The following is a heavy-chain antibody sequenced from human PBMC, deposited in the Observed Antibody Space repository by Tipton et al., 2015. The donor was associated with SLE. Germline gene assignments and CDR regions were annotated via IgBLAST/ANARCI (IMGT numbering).Heavy chain of an antibody. CDR1: GGSISSGSYY. D-gene: IGHD6-13*01. V-gene: IGHV4-61*02. CDR2: IYTSGST. Sequence: TLSLTCTVSGGSISSGSYYWSWIRQPAGKGLEWIGRIYTSGSTNYNPSLKRRVTISVDTSKNQFSLKLSSVTAADTAVYYCARVTHSSSWVPYYFDYWGQGTLVTVSS. CDR3: ARVTHSSSWVPYYFDY. J-gene: IGHJ4*02.